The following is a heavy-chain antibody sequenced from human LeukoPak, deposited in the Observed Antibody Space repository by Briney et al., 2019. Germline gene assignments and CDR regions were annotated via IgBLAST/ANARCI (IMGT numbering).Heavy chain of an antibody. J-gene: IGHJ3*02. CDR3: ARDDCSGGSCYPDAFDI. V-gene: IGHV1-18*01. D-gene: IGHD2-15*01. CDR1: GYTFTSYG. CDR2: IGAYNGNT. Sequence: ASVKVSCKASGYTFTSYGISWVRQAPGHGLEWMGWIGAYNGNTNYAQKLQGRVTMTTDTSTSTAYMELRSLRSDDTAVYYCARDDCSGGSCYPDAFDIWGQGTMVTVSS.